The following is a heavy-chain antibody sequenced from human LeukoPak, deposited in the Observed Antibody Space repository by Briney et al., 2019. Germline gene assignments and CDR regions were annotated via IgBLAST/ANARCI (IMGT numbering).Heavy chain of an antibody. J-gene: IGHJ3*02. CDR2: ISAYNGNT. CDR3: ARDPVGNYDYVWGSYRYKVGRTDAFDI. V-gene: IGHV1-18*01. D-gene: IGHD3-16*02. CDR1: GYTFTSYV. Sequence: ASVKVSCKASGYTFTSYVISWVRQAPGQGLEWMGWISAYNGNTNYAQKLQGRVTMTTDTSTSTAYMELRSLRSDDTAVYYCARDPVGNYDYVWGSYRYKVGRTDAFDIWGQGTMVTVSS.